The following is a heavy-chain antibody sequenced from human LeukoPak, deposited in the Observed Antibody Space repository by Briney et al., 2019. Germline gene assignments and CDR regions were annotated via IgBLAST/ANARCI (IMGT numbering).Heavy chain of an antibody. CDR1: GYTFTGYY. D-gene: IGHD2-15*01. CDR2: INPNSGST. CDR3: AREQAVVAATRGRFWFDP. J-gene: IGHJ5*02. V-gene: IGHV1-2*02. Sequence: EASVKVSCKASGYTFTGYYMHWVRQAPGQGLEWMGWINPNSGSTNHAQKSQGRVTMTRDTSISTAYMELSRLRSDDTAVYYCAREQAVVAATRGRFWFDPWGQGTLVTVSS.